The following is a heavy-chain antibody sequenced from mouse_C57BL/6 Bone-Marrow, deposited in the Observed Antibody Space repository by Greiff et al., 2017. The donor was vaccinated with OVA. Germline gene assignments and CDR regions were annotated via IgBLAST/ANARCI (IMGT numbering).Heavy chain of an antibody. Sequence: LQPGAELVLPGTSVKLSCQASGYTFTSYWMHWVKQRPGQGLEWIGVIDPSDSYTNYNQKFKGKATLTVDTSSSTAYMQLSSLTSEDSAVYYCARGVWVFAYWGQGTLVTVSA. J-gene: IGHJ3*01. D-gene: IGHD4-1*01. V-gene: IGHV1-59*01. CDR2: IDPSDSYT. CDR1: GYTFTSYW. CDR3: ARGVWVFAY.